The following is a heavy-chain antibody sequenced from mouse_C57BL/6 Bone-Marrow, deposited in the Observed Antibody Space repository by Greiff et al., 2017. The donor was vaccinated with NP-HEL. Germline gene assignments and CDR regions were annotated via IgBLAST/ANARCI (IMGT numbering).Heavy chain of an antibody. V-gene: IGHV1-63*01. D-gene: IGHD2-4*01. Sequence: VQLQQSGAELVRPGTSVKMSCKASGYTFTNYWIGWAKQRPGHGLEWIGDIYPGGGYTNYNEKFKGKATLTVDKSSSTAYMQLSSLTSEDSAIYYCAKCDDYGRTWFAYWGQGTLVTVSA. J-gene: IGHJ3*01. CDR2: IYPGGGYT. CDR3: AKCDDYGRTWFAY. CDR1: GYTFTNYW.